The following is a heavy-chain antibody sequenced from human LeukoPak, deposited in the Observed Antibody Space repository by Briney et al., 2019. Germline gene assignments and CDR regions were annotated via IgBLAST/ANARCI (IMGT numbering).Heavy chain of an antibody. V-gene: IGHV4-59*01. CDR2: IYYSGST. CDR1: GGSTSSYY. J-gene: IGHJ5*02. D-gene: IGHD4-23*01. CDR3: ARGGGGNADWFDP. Sequence: SETLSLTCTVSGGSTSSYYWSWIRQPPGKGLEWIGYIYYSGSTNYNPSLKSRVTISVDTSKNQFSLKLSSVTAADTAVYYCARGGGGNADWFDPWGQGTLVTVSS.